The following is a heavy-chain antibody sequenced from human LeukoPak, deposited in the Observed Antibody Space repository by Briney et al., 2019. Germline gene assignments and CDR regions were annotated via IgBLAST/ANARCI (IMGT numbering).Heavy chain of an antibody. CDR3: TRAMGYLDH. J-gene: IGHJ4*02. Sequence: GGSLRLSCTTSGYTFGDFAMTWVRQAPGKGLEWVGFIRSKVFRGTTEYAASVKARFTISRDDSKSIAYLQMNSLKTEDTAVYYCTRAMGYLDHWGQGTLVTVSS. D-gene: IGHD6-13*01. V-gene: IGHV3-49*04. CDR1: GYTFGDFA. CDR2: IRSKVFRGTT.